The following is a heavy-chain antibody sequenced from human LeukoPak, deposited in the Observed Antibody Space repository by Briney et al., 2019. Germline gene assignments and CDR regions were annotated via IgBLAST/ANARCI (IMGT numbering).Heavy chain of an antibody. CDR1: GGSISSSSCY. D-gene: IGHD6-19*01. J-gene: IGHJ4*02. CDR2: IYYSGST. Sequence: PSETLSLTCTVSGGSISSSSCYWGWIRQPPGKGLEWIGSIYYSGSTYYNPSLKSRVTISVDTSKNQFSLKLSSVTAADTAVYYCARPHSSGWKGDFDYWGQGTLVTVSS. V-gene: IGHV4-39*01. CDR3: ARPHSSGWKGDFDY.